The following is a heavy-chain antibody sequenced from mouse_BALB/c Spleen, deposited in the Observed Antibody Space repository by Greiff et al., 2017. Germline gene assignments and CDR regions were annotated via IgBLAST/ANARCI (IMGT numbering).Heavy chain of an antibody. D-gene: IGHD2-4*01. V-gene: IGHV1-14*01. CDR1: GYTFTSYV. CDR3: ARGMITTGAWFAY. Sequence: EVKLMESGPELVKPGASVKMSCKASGYTFTSYVMHWVKQKPGQGLEWIGYINPYNDGTKYNEKFKGKATLTSDKSSSTAYMELSSLTSEDSAVYYCARGMITTGAWFAYWGQGTLVTVSA. J-gene: IGHJ3*01. CDR2: INPYNDGT.